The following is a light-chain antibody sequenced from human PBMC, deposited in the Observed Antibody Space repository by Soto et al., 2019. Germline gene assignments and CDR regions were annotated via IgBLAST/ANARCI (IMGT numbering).Light chain of an antibody. V-gene: IGKV3-20*01. CDR1: QSVSNNY. Sequence: EIVLPQSPCTLSLSPVERATLSCXASQSVSNNYLAWYQQXPGPAPXXLIYGASNRATGIPDRFSGSGSGTDFTLTISRLQPEDFAVYYCQQYGSSGTFGQGTKVDIK. CDR2: GAS. CDR3: QQYGSSGT. J-gene: IGKJ1*01.